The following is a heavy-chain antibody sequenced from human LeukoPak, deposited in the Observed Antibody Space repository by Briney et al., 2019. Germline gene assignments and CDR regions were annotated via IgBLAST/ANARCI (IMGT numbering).Heavy chain of an antibody. CDR3: ARELGLVIPDDAFDI. V-gene: IGHV1-46*01. CDR1: GYTFTGYY. CDR2: INPSGGST. Sequence: ASVKVSCKASGYTFTGYYMHWVRQAPGQGLEWMGIINPSGGSTSYAQKFQGRVTMTRDTSTSTVYMELSSLRSEDTAVYYCARELGLVIPDDAFDIWGQGTMVTVSS. D-gene: IGHD3-9*01. J-gene: IGHJ3*02.